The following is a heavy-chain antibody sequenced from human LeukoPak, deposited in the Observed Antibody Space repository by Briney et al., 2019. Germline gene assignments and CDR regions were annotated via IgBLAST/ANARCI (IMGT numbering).Heavy chain of an antibody. Sequence: GGSLRLSCAASGFTVTSNYMTWVRQTPGKGLEWVSVIYSGGSTYYADSVKGRFTVSRDSSKNTLYLQMNSLRAEDTAVYYCAKGPLLWDWGQGTLVTVSS. CDR3: AKGPLLWD. CDR2: IYSGGST. J-gene: IGHJ4*02. D-gene: IGHD2/OR15-2a*01. V-gene: IGHV3-66*01. CDR1: GFTVTSNY.